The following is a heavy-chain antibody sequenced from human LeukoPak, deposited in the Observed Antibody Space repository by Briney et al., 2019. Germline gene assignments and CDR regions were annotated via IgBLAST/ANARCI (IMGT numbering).Heavy chain of an antibody. D-gene: IGHD3-10*01. Sequence: SETLSLTCTVSGGSLSSYYWSWVRQPPEKGLEWIGYIYYSGSTNYNPSLKSRVTISVDTPKNQFSLQLTSVTAADTAVYFCTRGGSNFDYWGQGTLVTVSS. V-gene: IGHV4-59*01. CDR2: IYYSGST. CDR3: TRGGSNFDY. CDR1: GGSLSSYY. J-gene: IGHJ4*02.